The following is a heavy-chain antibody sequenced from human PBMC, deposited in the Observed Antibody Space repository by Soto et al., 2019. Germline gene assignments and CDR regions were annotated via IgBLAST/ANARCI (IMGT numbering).Heavy chain of an antibody. Sequence: GGSLRLSCAASGFTFSSYGMHWVRQAPGKGLEWVAVISYDGSNKYYADSVKGRFTISRDNSKNTLYLQMNSLRAEDTAVYYCAPTPYCGGDCYHPFDYWGQGTLVTISS. CDR3: APTPYCGGDCYHPFDY. CDR1: GFTFSSYG. CDR2: ISYDGSNK. V-gene: IGHV3-30*03. J-gene: IGHJ4*02. D-gene: IGHD2-21*02.